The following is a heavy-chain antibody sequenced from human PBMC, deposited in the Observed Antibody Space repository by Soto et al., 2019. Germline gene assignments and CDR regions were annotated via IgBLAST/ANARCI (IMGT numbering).Heavy chain of an antibody. Sequence: SVKVSCKASGGTFSSYAISWVRQAPGQGLEWMGGIIPIFGTANYAQKFQGRVTITADKSTSTAYMELSSRRSEDTAVYSCASGLLLEYYACSGYSHASDIWGQATMVTVS. CDR3: ASGLLLEYYACSGYSHASDI. J-gene: IGHJ3*02. D-gene: IGHD3-22*01. V-gene: IGHV1-69*06. CDR2: IIPIFGTA. CDR1: GGTFSSYA.